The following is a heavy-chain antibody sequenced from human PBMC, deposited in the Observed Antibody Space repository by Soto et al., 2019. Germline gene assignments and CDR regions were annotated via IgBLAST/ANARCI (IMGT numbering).Heavy chain of an antibody. Sequence: LSLTCAVYGGSFSGYYWSWIRQPPGKGLEWIGEINHSGSTNYNPSLKSRDTISVDTSKNQFSLKLSSVTAADTVVYYCVRGRSSNYDILTGYYIWWGQGTLVTVSS. D-gene: IGHD3-9*01. CDR3: VRGRSSNYDILTGYYIW. J-gene: IGHJ4*02. CDR2: INHSGST. CDR1: GGSFSGYY. V-gene: IGHV4-34*01.